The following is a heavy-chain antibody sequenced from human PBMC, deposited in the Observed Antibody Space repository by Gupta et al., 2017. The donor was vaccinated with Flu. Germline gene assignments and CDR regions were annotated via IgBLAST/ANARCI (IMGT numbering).Heavy chain of an antibody. D-gene: IGHD2-8*02. V-gene: IGHV3-23*01. CDR3: AKTSTPNVLATSVTD. Sequence: YAMSWARQAPGKGLEWVAGMFSGSGGHSYYVDSAKGRFTISRDNSNNILYLDMTSLRPEDSAMYYCAKTSTPNVLATSVTDWGQGTLVTVSS. CDR1: YA. J-gene: IGHJ4*02. CDR2: MFSGSGGHS.